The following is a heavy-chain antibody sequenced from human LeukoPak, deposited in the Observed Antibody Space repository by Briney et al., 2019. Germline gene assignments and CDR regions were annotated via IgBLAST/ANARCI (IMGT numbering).Heavy chain of an antibody. CDR2: ISSNGGST. Sequence: PGGSLRLSCAASGFTFSSYAMHWVRQAPGKGLEYVSAISSNGGSTYYANSVKGRFTISRDNSKNTLYLQMGSLRAEDMAVYYCARGIPHLNYYYDSSGHIYYFDYWGQGTLVIVSS. CDR1: GFTFSSYA. V-gene: IGHV3-64*01. CDR3: ARGIPHLNYYYDSSGHIYYFDY. J-gene: IGHJ4*02. D-gene: IGHD3-22*01.